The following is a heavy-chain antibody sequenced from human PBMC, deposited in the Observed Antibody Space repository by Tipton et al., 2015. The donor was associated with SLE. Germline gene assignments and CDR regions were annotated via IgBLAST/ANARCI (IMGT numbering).Heavy chain of an antibody. CDR3: ASRSA. V-gene: IGHV4-61*02. D-gene: IGHD6-19*01. J-gene: IGHJ5*02. CDR2: IYTTGGT. Sequence: GLVKPSETLSLTCTVSGVSISVGSDYWTWIRQPAGKGLEWIGRIYTTGGTNYNPSLRGRVTISADTSNNQFSLHLSSVTAADTAVYYCASRSAWGQGTLVTVSS. CDR1: GVSISVGSDY.